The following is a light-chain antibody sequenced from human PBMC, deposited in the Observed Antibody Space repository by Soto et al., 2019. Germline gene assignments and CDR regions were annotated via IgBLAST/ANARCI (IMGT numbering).Light chain of an antibody. CDR3: QQYNNWPQT. CDR1: QSVSSSY. V-gene: IGKV3-20*01. J-gene: IGKJ1*01. CDR2: GAS. Sequence: EIVLTQSPGTLSLSPGERATLSCRASQSVSSSYLAWYQHIPGQTPRLLIYGASNRATGIPDRFSGSGSGTEFTLTISSLQSEDFAVYYCQQYNNWPQTFGQGTKVDIK.